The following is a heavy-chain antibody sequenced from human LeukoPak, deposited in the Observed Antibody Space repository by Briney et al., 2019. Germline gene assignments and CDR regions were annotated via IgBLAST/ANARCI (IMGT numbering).Heavy chain of an antibody. V-gene: IGHV1-2*02. J-gene: IGHJ4*02. CDR2: INPNSGGT. CDR1: GYTFTGCY. CDR3: ARGIAARRPLDY. D-gene: IGHD6-6*01. Sequence: ASVKVSCKASGYTFTGCYMHWVRQAPGQGLEWMGWINPNSGGTNYAQKFQGRVTMTRDTSISTAYMELSRLRSDDTAVYYCARGIAARRPLDYWGQGTLVTVSS.